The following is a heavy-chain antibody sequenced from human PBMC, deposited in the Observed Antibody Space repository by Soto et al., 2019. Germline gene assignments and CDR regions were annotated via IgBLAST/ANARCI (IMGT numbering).Heavy chain of an antibody. Sequence: SETLSLTCAVYGGSFSGYYWSWIRQPPGKGLEWIGEIYHSGSTYYNPSLKSRVTISVDRSKNQFSLKLSSVTAADTAVYYCARGQVVPAQHWGQGTLVTVSS. CDR1: GGSFSGYY. V-gene: IGHV4-34*01. J-gene: IGHJ4*02. CDR2: IYHSGST. CDR3: ARGQVVPAQH. D-gene: IGHD2-15*01.